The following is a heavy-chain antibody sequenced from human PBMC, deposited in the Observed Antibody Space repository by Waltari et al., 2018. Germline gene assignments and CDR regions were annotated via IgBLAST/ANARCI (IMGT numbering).Heavy chain of an antibody. Sequence: QEQLQQWGAGLLKPSETLSLTCAVYGGSFSSYYWSWIRQPPGKGLEWIGEINHSGSTNYNPSLKSRVTLSIDTSKHQFSLKLSSVTAADTAVYYCAIEEVYCSGGSCYSLYGWFDTWGQGTLVTVSS. V-gene: IGHV4-34*01. CDR2: INHSGST. CDR1: GGSFSSYY. J-gene: IGHJ5*02. CDR3: AIEEVYCSGGSCYSLYGWFDT. D-gene: IGHD2-15*01.